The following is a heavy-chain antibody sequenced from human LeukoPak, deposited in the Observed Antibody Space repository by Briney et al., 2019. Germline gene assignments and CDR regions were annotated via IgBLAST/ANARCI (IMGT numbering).Heavy chain of an antibody. CDR2: ISSSSSTI. CDR3: ARDRYSSGWYDVDY. V-gene: IGHV3-48*02. J-gene: IGHJ4*02. CDR1: GFTFSNYA. Sequence: GGSLRLSCAASGFTFSNYAMNWVRQAPGKGLEWVSYISSSSSTIYYADSVKGRFTISRDNAKNSLYLQMNSLRDEDMAVYYCARDRYSSGWYDVDYWGQGTLVTVSS. D-gene: IGHD6-19*01.